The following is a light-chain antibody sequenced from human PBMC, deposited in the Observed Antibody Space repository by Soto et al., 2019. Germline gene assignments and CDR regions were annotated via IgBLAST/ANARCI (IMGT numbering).Light chain of an antibody. Sequence: DIQMTQSPSSLSASVGDRVTITCRASQSISTYLNWYQQKPGKAPNLLIYAASSLQSGVPSRFSGSGSGTDFTLTISSLQPEDFATYYCQQSYNTPMYTFGQGTKLEIK. CDR2: AAS. V-gene: IGKV1-39*01. J-gene: IGKJ2*01. CDR3: QQSYNTPMYT. CDR1: QSISTY.